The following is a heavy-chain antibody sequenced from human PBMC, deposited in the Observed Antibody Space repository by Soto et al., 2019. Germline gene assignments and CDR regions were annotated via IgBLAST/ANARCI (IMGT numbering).Heavy chain of an antibody. CDR3: ARSQTTVTSYGY. CDR1: GGSISSGGYS. CDR2: IYHSGST. D-gene: IGHD4-17*01. J-gene: IGHJ4*02. Sequence: QLQLQESGSGLVKPSQTLSLTCAVSGGSISSGGYSWSWIRQPPGKGLEWIGYIYHSGSTYYNPSLKSRVXXXVXXSKKQCSLKLSSVTAADTAVYYCARSQTTVTSYGYWGQGTLVTVSS. V-gene: IGHV4-30-2*01.